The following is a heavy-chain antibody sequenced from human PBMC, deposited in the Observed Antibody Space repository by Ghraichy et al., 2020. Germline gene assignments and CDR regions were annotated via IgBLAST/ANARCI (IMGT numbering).Heavy chain of an antibody. CDR2: ISAYNGNT. D-gene: IGHD3-22*01. CDR3: ARPAPPDDYDSSGQAMDY. CDR1: GYTFNSYG. J-gene: IGHJ4*02. V-gene: IGHV1-18*04. Sequence: ASVKVSCKASGYTFNSYGITWVRQAPGQGLEWMGWISAYNGNTNYAQKLQGRVTMTTDTSTSTAYKELRSLRSDDTAVYYCARPAPPDDYDSSGQAMDYWGQGTLVTVSS.